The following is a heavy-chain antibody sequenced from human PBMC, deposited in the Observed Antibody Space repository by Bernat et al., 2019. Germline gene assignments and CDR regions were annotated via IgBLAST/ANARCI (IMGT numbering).Heavy chain of an antibody. J-gene: IGHJ6*02. CDR2: ISGSGGST. D-gene: IGHD3-9*01. CDR1: GFTFSSYA. Sequence: EVQLLESGGGLVQPGGSLRLSCAASGFTFSSYAMSWVRQAPGKGLEWVSAISGSGGSTYYADSVKGRFTISRDNSKNTLYLQMNSLRAEDTAVYYWAKGGGPTVFKCNYCYYGIDVWGQGTTVTVSS. CDR3: AKGGGPTVFKCNYCYYGIDV. V-gene: IGHV3-23*01.